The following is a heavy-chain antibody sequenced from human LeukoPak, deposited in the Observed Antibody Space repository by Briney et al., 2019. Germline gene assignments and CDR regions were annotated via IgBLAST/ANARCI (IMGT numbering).Heavy chain of an antibody. Sequence: SETLSLTCTVSGGSISSHYWSWIRQPAGKGLEWIGRIYTSGSTNYNPSLKSRVTMSVDKTKNQFSLKLSSVTAADTAVYYCAREPVAGIWNWFDPWGQGTLVTVSS. V-gene: IGHV4-4*07. CDR1: GGSISSHY. D-gene: IGHD6-19*01. CDR2: IYTSGST. J-gene: IGHJ5*02. CDR3: AREPVAGIWNWFDP.